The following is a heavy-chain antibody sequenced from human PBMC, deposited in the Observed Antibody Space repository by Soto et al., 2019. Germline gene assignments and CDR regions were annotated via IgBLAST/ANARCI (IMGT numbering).Heavy chain of an antibody. CDR1: GGSISSYY. D-gene: IGHD5-18*01. V-gene: IGHV4-59*01. CDR3: ARDPAGYSYGYDVYGMDV. CDR2: IYYSGST. J-gene: IGHJ6*02. Sequence: SSETLSLTCTVSGGSISSYYWSWIRQPPGQGLEWIGYIYYSGSTNYNPSLKSRVTISVDTSKNQFSLKLSSVTAADTAVYYCARDPAGYSYGYDVYGMDVWGQGTTVTVSS.